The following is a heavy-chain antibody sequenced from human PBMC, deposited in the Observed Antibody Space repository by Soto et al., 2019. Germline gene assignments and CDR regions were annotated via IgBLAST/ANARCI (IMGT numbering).Heavy chain of an antibody. V-gene: IGHV3-23*01. CDR1: GFTFSSYA. CDR3: ATGSYFTSGYYYSEFYPR. Sequence: GGSLRLSCAASGFTFSSYAMSWVRQAPGKGLEWVSTIRGSGGSTYYADSVKGRFTISRDNSKNTLYLQMNSLRAEDKAVYYYATGSYFTSGYYYSEFYPRWSQGTLVTGSS. D-gene: IGHD3-22*01. CDR2: IRGSGGST. J-gene: IGHJ1*01.